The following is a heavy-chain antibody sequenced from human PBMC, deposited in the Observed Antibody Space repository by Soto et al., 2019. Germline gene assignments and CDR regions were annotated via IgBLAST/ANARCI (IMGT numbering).Heavy chain of an antibody. Sequence: QVQLQESGPGLVKPSQTLSLTCTVSGDSMGSGDYYWTWIRQPPVKGLEWIGYIYYIWATFYNPSLESRVNISIDTSKNHFSLRLTSVTAADTAVYYCSRGSTYYGFLTWGQGTLVTVSS. J-gene: IGHJ5*02. CDR3: SRGSTYYGFLT. V-gene: IGHV4-30-4*01. D-gene: IGHD3-10*01. CDR2: IYYIWAT. CDR1: GDSMGSGDYY.